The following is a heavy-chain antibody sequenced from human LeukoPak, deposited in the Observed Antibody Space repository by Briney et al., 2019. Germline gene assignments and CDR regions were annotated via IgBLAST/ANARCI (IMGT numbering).Heavy chain of an antibody. CDR2: LHYSADY. J-gene: IGHJ4*02. Sequence: SETLSLTCTVSGGSISSSSYYWGWIRQPTGKGLEWIINLHYSADYNHNRSLKSPISIAMSTSKYYLSLKLSSVSAADTAVYYCARTNIAAAHFDYWGQGTLVTVSS. D-gene: IGHD6-25*01. V-gene: IGHV4-39*02. CDR3: ARTNIAAAHFDY. CDR1: GGSISSSSYY.